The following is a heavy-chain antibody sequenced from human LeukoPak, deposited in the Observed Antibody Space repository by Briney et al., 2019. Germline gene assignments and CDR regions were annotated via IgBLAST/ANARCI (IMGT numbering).Heavy chain of an antibody. J-gene: IGHJ4*02. V-gene: IGHV4-59*08. CDR1: GGSITNYY. CDR2: VYYSGST. Sequence: SETLSLTCTVSGGSITNYYWSWIPQPPGKGLEWIGYVYYSGSTNYNPSLKSRVTISVDTSKNQFSLKLSSVTAADTAVYYCAATMVRGVHTHFDYWGQGTLVTVSS. CDR3: AATMVRGVHTHFDY. D-gene: IGHD3-10*01.